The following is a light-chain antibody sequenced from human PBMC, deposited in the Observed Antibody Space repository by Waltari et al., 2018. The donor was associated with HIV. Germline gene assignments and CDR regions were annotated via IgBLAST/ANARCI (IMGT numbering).Light chain of an antibody. Sequence: QSALTQPASVSGSPGQSITISCSGTNSDVGGYNYVSWYQQHPGKAPKLIIFDVSHRPSGLSTRFSGSKSGDTASLTISGLQAEDEADYYCSSYTRSTTLDAVFGTGTKVSVL. J-gene: IGLJ1*01. V-gene: IGLV2-14*03. CDR2: DVS. CDR1: NSDVGGYNY. CDR3: SSYTRSTTLDAV.